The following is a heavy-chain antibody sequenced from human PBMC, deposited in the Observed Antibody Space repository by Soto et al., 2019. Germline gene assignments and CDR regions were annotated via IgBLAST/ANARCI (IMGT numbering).Heavy chain of an antibody. D-gene: IGHD6-6*01. CDR3: ARVGSRQSIGFDY. Sequence: GASVKVSCKASGGTFSSYAIRWVRQAPGQGLEWMGGIIPIFGTANYAQKFQGRVTITADESTSTAYMELSSLRSEDTAVYYCARVGSRQSIGFDYWGQGTLVTVSS. CDR2: IIPIFGTA. CDR1: GGTFSSYA. J-gene: IGHJ4*02. V-gene: IGHV1-69*13.